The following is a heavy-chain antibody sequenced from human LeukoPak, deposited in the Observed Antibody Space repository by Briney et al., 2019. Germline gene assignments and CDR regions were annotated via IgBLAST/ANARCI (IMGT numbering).Heavy chain of an antibody. J-gene: IGHJ4*02. D-gene: IGHD4-17*01. CDR1: GFTFSTYA. Sequence: PGGSLRLSCVVSGFTFSTYAMSWVRQAPGKGLEWVSGISGSGGSTFYADSVKARFTISRDNSKNTLHLQMNSLRAEDTAVYYCAKDRNRGDYRDSWGQGTLVTVSS. CDR3: AKDRNRGDYRDS. CDR2: ISGSGGST. V-gene: IGHV3-23*01.